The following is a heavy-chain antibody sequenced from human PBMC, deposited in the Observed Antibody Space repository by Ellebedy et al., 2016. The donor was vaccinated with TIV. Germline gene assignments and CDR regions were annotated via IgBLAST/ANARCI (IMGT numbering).Heavy chain of an antibody. CDR3: ATGQGSSSWYGGFDY. V-gene: IGHV3-23*01. CDR2: ISGSGGST. D-gene: IGHD6-13*01. CDR1: GFTFSSYA. Sequence: GGSLRLSXAASGFTFSSYAMSWVRQAPGKGLEWVSAISGSGGSTYYADSVKGRFTISRDNSKNTLYLQMNSLRAEDTAVYYCATGQGSSSWYGGFDYWGQGTLVTVSS. J-gene: IGHJ4*02.